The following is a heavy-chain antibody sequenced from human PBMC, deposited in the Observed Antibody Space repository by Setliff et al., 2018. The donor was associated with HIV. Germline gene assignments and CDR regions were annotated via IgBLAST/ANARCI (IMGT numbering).Heavy chain of an antibody. Sequence: ASVKVSCKASGYTFTGYYMHWLRQAPGQGLEWMGWINPNGGGTNFAQKFQGRVTMTRDLSMSTAYMDLSRLRSDDMAIYFCARGRTHWYFDSWGQGTLVTVSS. CDR3: ARGRTHWYFDS. D-gene: IGHD1-20*01. V-gene: IGHV1-2*02. CDR2: INPNGGGT. J-gene: IGHJ4*02. CDR1: GYTFTGYY.